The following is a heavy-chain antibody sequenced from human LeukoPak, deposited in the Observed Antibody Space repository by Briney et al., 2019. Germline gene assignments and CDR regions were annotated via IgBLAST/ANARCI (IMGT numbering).Heavy chain of an antibody. D-gene: IGHD6-19*01. V-gene: IGHV3-30*04. CDR3: ARDLSSCLRPNDEYFYGMDV. J-gene: IGHJ6*02. CDR2: ISYDGSNK. CDR1: GFSFSSYA. Sequence: GRSLRLSCAASGFSFSSYAMHWIRQPPGKGLEWVAVISYDGSNKYYPDSVKGRFTISSANSKNSLHLQMNIPRAEAPVVYYWARDLSSCLRPNDEYFYGMDVWGQGTTGTVSS.